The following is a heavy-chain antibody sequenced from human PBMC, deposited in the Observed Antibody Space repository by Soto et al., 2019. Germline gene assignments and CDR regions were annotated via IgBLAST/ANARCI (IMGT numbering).Heavy chain of an antibody. V-gene: IGHV3-23*01. CDR3: AKDRQSHTYHGLDV. CDR2: ISATGDIT. J-gene: IGHJ6*02. Sequence: GGSLRLSCAASTFTFDDYAMTWVRQAPGKGLEWVSAISATGDITNYVDPVKGRFTISRDNSKDTLYLQMDSLRAEDTAIYFCAKDRQSHTYHGLDVWGQGTTVTVSS. CDR1: TFTFDDYA.